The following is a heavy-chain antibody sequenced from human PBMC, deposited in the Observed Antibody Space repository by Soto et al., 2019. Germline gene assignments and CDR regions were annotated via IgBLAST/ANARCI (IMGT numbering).Heavy chain of an antibody. CDR2: ISWDSGTI. CDR3: AKDNGGVWRVPRGGSYDYYGMDV. D-gene: IGHD3-16*01. J-gene: IGHJ6*02. Sequence: RRLSCAASGLTFGDHAMHWVRQVPGRGLEWVSGISWDSGTIDYGDSVKGRFTISRDNAKNSLYLQMNSLRHEDTAFYFCAKDNGGVWRVPRGGSYDYYGMDVWGQWTTVTVSS. V-gene: IGHV3-9*01. CDR1: GLTFGDHA.